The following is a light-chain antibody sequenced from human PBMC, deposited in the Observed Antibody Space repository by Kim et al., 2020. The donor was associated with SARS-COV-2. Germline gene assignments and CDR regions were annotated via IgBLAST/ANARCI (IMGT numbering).Light chain of an antibody. J-gene: IGLJ2*01. CDR1: SLRSYY. CDR3: NSRDSKDNVV. V-gene: IGLV3-19*01. CDR2: GKN. Sequence: VALGQTVRITCQGDSLRSYYATWHQQKPGQAPMLVIYGKNNRPSGIPDRFSGSSSGNTASLTITGTQAGDEADYYCNSRDSKDNVVFGGGTQLTV.